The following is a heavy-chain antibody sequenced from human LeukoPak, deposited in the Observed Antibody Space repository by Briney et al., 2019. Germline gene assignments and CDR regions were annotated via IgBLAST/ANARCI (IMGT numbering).Heavy chain of an antibody. Sequence: PSETLSLTCTVPGGSISTSNYCWGWIRQPPGKGLEWIGNIFYRGSTYYSPSLKSRVTISLDTSRNQFSLKLTSVTAADTAVYYCARGSTYLAWLVGKYYFDYWGQGTLVTVSS. CDR1: GGSISTSNYC. J-gene: IGHJ4*02. CDR3: ARGSTYLAWLVGKYYFDY. D-gene: IGHD6-19*01. CDR2: IFYRGST. V-gene: IGHV4-39*07.